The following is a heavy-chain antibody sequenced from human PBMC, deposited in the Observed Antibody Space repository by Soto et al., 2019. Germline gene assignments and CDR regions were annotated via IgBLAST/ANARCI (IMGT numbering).Heavy chain of an antibody. CDR3: ARGDCVGGTCYSLAGSFYYYMDV. CDR2: INNDGSVS. CDR1: GFTFSNYW. Sequence: EVQLVESGGGLVQPGGSLRLSCVASGFTFSNYWMYWVRQAPGEGLVWVSRINNDGSVSSYADSVKGRLTISRDNVKNTLYLQMDSLRDEDMAVYYCARGDCVGGTCYSLAGSFYYYMDVWGKGTTVTVFS. D-gene: IGHD2-15*01. V-gene: IGHV3-74*01. J-gene: IGHJ6*03.